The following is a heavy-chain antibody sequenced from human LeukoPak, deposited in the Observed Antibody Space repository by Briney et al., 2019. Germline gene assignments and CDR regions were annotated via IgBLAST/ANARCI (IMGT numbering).Heavy chain of an antibody. CDR3: ARTGIGYDILTGYYNLHADY. D-gene: IGHD3-9*01. V-gene: IGHV1-69*01. CDR1: GFTFSSYA. Sequence: GGSLRLSCAASGFTFSSYAISWVRQAPGQGLEWMGGIIPIFGTANYAQKFQGRVTITADESTSTAYMELSSLRSEDTAVYYCARTGIGYDILTGYYNLHADYWGQGTLVTVSS. J-gene: IGHJ4*02. CDR2: IIPIFGTA.